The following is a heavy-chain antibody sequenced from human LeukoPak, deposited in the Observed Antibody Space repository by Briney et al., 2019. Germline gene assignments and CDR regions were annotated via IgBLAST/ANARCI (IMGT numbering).Heavy chain of an antibody. CDR3: ASSSGWYGDAFDI. V-gene: IGHV4-59*11. D-gene: IGHD6-19*01. CDR1: GGSISSHY. CDR2: IYYSGST. J-gene: IGHJ3*02. Sequence: SETLSLTCTVSGGSISSHYWSWIRQPPGKGLEWIGYIYYSGSTNYNPSLKSRVTISVDTSKNQFSLKLSSVTAADTAVYYCASSSGWYGDAFDIWGQGTMVTVSS.